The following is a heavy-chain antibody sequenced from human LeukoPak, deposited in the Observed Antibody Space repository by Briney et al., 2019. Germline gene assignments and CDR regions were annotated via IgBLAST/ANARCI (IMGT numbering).Heavy chain of an antibody. D-gene: IGHD2-2*01. CDR3: ARGARYCSSTSCYRSGYYFDY. V-gene: IGHV4-34*01. CDR2: INHSGST. J-gene: IGHJ4*02. CDR1: GGSFSGYY. Sequence: PSETLSLTCAVYGGSFSGYYWSWIRQPPGKGLEWIGEINHSGSTNYNLSLKSRVTISVDTSKNQFSLKLSSATAADTAVYYCARGARYCSSTSCYRSGYYFDYWGQGTLVTVSS.